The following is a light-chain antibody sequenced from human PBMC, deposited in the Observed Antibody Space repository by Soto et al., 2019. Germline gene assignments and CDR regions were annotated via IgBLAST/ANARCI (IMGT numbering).Light chain of an antibody. J-gene: IGLJ1*01. CDR3: QSYDSSLSALYV. Sequence: QSVLTQPPSVSGAPGQRVTISCTGSSSNLGAGYDVPWYQQLPGTAPKLLIYGNSNRPSGVPDRFSGSKSGTSASLAITGLQAEDEADYYCQSYDSSLSALYVFGTGTKLTVL. CDR1: SSNLGAGYD. V-gene: IGLV1-40*01. CDR2: GNS.